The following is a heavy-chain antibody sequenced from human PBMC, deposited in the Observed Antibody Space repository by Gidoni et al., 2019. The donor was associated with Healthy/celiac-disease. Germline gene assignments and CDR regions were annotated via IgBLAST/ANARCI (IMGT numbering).Heavy chain of an antibody. CDR1: GGSISSYS. J-gene: IGHJ6*02. Sequence: QVQLQESGPGLVKPSETLSLHCTVSGGSISSYSWSWIRQPPGKGLEWIGYIYYSGSTNYNPSLKSRVTISVDTSKNQFSLKLSSVTAADTAVYYCARAAYSSGWYGSYYYYGMDVWGQGTTVTVSS. CDR3: ARAAYSSGWYGSYYYYGMDV. V-gene: IGHV4-59*01. CDR2: IYYSGST. D-gene: IGHD6-19*01.